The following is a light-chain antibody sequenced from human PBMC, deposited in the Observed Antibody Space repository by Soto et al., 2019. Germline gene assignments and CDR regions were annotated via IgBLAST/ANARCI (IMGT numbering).Light chain of an antibody. CDR3: QQYGGSPIT. CDR2: GAS. CDR1: QSVSSSY. J-gene: IGKJ5*01. Sequence: QSPSTLSLSPGERATLSCRASQSVSSSYLAWYQQKPGQAPTLLMSGASNRASGVPVRFSGSGSGTDFTLTITRLEPEDFALYYCQQYGGSPITFGLGTRLEIK. V-gene: IGKV3-20*01.